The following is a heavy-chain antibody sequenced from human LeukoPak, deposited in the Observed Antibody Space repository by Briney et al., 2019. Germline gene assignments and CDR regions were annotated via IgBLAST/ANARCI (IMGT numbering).Heavy chain of an antibody. J-gene: IGHJ4*02. V-gene: IGHV3-23*01. CDR2: NSGSGGST. D-gene: IGHD6-13*01. Sequence: GGSLRLFCAASGFIFSSYAMSWVRQAPGKGLEWVSGNSGSGGSTYYADSVKGRFTVSRDNSKNTLYLQMNSLRAEDTAIYYCAKGTSSSWKAYFDYWGQGTLVTVSS. CDR3: AKGTSSSWKAYFDY. CDR1: GFIFSSYA.